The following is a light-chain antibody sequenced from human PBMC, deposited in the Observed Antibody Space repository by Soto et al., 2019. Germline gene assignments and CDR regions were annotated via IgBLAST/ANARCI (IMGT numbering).Light chain of an antibody. CDR2: AAS. V-gene: IGKV1-27*01. Sequence: DIQMTQSPSSLSASVGDRVTITCRASQGISNYLAWYQQKPGKVPKLLIYAASTLQSGVPSRFSGSGSGTDFTLTISSMQTEDVESYYCKKYNSAPLTCGGGNKGDIK. CDR3: KKYNSAPLT. J-gene: IGKJ4*01. CDR1: QGISNY.